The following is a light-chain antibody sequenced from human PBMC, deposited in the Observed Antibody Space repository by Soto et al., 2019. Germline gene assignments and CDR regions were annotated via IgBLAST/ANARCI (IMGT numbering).Light chain of an antibody. V-gene: IGKV3-20*01. Sequence: EIVLTQSPGTLSLSPGERATLSCRASQTVSSTSLAWYQQKPGQAPRLLIYGASSRATGIPDRFGGGGSGTEVTLTISRLEPEDFAVYYCQQYGNSPRTFGQGTKVEIK. CDR2: GAS. CDR1: QTVSSTS. J-gene: IGKJ1*01. CDR3: QQYGNSPRT.